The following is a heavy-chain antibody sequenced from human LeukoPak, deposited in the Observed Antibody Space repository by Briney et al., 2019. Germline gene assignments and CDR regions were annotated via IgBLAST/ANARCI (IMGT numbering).Heavy chain of an antibody. D-gene: IGHD3-10*01. CDR2: INPDSGGT. CDR1: GYTFTGYY. Sequence: ASVKVSCKASGYTFTGYYMHWVRQAPGQGLEWMGWINPDSGGTNYAQKFQGRVTMTRDTSISTAYMELSRLRSDDTAIYYCARDYASLGSGDFDFWGQGTLVTVSS. CDR3: ARDYASLGSGDFDF. J-gene: IGHJ4*02. V-gene: IGHV1-2*02.